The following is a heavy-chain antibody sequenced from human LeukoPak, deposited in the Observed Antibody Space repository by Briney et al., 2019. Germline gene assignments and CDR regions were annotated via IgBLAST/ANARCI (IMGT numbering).Heavy chain of an antibody. D-gene: IGHD1-26*01. V-gene: IGHV1-46*01. Sequence: ASVKVSCKASGYTFTSYYMHWVRQAPGQGLEWMGITNPSGGSTSYAQKFQGRVTMTRDTSTSTVYMELSSLRSEDTAVYYCARDRRNMGATGGPFNWFDPWGQGTLVTVSS. CDR3: ARDRRNMGATGGPFNWFDP. CDR1: GYTFTSYY. CDR2: TNPSGGST. J-gene: IGHJ5*02.